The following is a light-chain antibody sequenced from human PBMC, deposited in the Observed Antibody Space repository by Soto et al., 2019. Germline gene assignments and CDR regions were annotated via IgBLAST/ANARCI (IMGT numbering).Light chain of an antibody. Sequence: QSALTQPTSASGSPGQSVTISCTGTLSDVGGQNRVSWYRQDPGKAPKLMIYDVNRRPSGVPDRFSGSKSGNTASLTVSGLQAEDEANYYCSSYTGTNVIFGGGTKLTVL. CDR3: SSYTGTNVI. CDR2: DVN. CDR1: LSDVGGQNR. J-gene: IGLJ2*01. V-gene: IGLV2-8*01.